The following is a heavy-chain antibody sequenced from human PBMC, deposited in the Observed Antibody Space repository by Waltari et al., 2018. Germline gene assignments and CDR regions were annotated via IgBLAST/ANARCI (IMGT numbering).Heavy chain of an antibody. J-gene: IGHJ5*02. CDR1: GGSISRSNW. CDR2: IYHSGST. V-gene: IGHV4-4*02. Sequence: QVQLQESGPGLVKPSGTLSLTCAVSGGSISRSNWWSWVRQPPGKGLEWIGEIYHSGSTNYNPSLKSRVTISVDKSKNQFSLKLSSVTAADTAVYYWARAYSSGWYGPITFDPWGQGTLVTVSS. D-gene: IGHD6-19*01. CDR3: ARAYSSGWYGPITFDP.